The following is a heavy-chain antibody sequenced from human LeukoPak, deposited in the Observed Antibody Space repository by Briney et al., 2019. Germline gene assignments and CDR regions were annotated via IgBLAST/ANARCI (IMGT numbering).Heavy chain of an antibody. Sequence: PGGSLRLSCAASGFTFSSSAMSWVRQAPGKGLEWVSVSSGNGGSTYYADSVKGRFTISRDNSKNTLYLQMNSLRAEDTAVYYCARRNFYYYYMDVWGKGTTVTISS. CDR3: ARRNFYYYYMDV. CDR2: SSGNGGST. J-gene: IGHJ6*03. CDR1: GFTFSSSA. D-gene: IGHD3-3*01. V-gene: IGHV3-23*01.